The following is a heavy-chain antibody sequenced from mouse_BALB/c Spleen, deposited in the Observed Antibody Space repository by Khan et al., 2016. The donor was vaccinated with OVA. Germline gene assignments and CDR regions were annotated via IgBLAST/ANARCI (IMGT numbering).Heavy chain of an antibody. CDR3: ARDYWFAY. J-gene: IGHJ3*01. Sequence: DVKLVESGGGLVRPGGSLKLSCAASGFTFSNSAMSWVRQSPEKRLEWVASISSGDSTYYLDSVKGRFTISRDNARNILYLQMSSLRSEDTAIYFCARDYWFAYWGQGTLVTVSA. V-gene: IGHV5-6-5*01. CDR2: ISSGDST. CDR1: GFTFSNSA.